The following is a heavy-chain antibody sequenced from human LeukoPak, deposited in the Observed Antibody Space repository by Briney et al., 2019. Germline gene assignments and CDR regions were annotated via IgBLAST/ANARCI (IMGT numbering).Heavy chain of an antibody. CDR1: GFTFTNYG. V-gene: IGHV3-74*01. CDR2: INSDGRST. CDR3: ARNSNGTSN. D-gene: IGHD2-8*01. Sequence: PGGSLRLSCVASGFTFTNYGMMWVRQAPGKGLVWVSYINSDGRSTTYADSVKGRFTISRDNAKNTLYLQMSSLRAEDTAMYYCARNSNGTSNWGQGTLVIVSS. J-gene: IGHJ4*02.